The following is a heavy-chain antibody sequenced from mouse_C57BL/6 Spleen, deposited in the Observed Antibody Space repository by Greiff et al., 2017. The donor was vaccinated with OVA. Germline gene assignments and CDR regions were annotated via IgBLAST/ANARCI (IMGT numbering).Heavy chain of an antibody. CDR3: ALRRGGYYFDY. CDR1: GYAFSSYW. J-gene: IGHJ2*01. CDR2: IYPGDGDT. D-gene: IGHD2-12*01. V-gene: IGHV1-80*01. Sequence: VKLMESGAELVKPGASVKISCKASGYAFSSYWMNWVKQRPGKGLEWIGQIYPGDGDTNYNGKFKGKATLTADKSSSTAYMQLSSLTSEDSAVYFCALRRGGYYFDYWGQGTTLTVSS.